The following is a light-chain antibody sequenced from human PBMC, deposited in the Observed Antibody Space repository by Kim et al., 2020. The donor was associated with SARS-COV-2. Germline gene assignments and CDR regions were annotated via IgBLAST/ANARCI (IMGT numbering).Light chain of an antibody. V-gene: IGLV1-44*01. J-gene: IGLJ3*02. CDR1: SSNSGSNT. CDR2: SNN. Sequence: GQMVTRSCPGSSSNSGSNTVNWYQQPPGTAPKFLIYSNNQRPSGVPDRFSGSQSGTSASLAISGLQSEDEADYYCATWDGSLNGWVFGGGTQLTVL. CDR3: ATWDGSLNGWV.